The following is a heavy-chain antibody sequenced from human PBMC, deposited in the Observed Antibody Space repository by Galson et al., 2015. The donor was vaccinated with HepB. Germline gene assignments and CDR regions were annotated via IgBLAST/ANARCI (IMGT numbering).Heavy chain of an antibody. D-gene: IGHD2-2*01. CDR1: GFTFSSYW. V-gene: IGHV3-7*03. CDR2: IKQDGSEK. CDR3: ARDRDVVVPAARDYYYMDV. J-gene: IGHJ6*03. Sequence: SLRLSCAASGFTFSSYWMSWVRQAQGKGLEWVANIKQDGSEKYYVDSVKGRFTISRDNAKNSLYLQMNSLRAEDTAVYYCARDRDVVVPAARDYYYMDVWGKGTTVTVSS.